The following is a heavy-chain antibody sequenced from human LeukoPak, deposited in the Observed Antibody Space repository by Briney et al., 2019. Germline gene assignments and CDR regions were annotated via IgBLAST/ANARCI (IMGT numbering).Heavy chain of an antibody. Sequence: SVKVSCKASGGTFSSYAISWVRQAPRQGLEWMGRIIPILGIANYAQKFQGRVTITADESTSTAYMELSSLRSEDTAVYYCARTDRFGENFWGQGTLVTVSS. CDR3: ARTDRFGENF. CDR2: IIPILGIA. CDR1: GGTFSSYA. D-gene: IGHD3-10*01. V-gene: IGHV1-69*04. J-gene: IGHJ4*02.